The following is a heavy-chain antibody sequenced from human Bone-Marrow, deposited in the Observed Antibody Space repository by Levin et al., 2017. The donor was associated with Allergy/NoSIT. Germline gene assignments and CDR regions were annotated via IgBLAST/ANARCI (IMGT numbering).Heavy chain of an antibody. CDR3: ARDFRWLEY. V-gene: IGHV3-11*01. CDR1: GFSFSDAY. D-gene: IGHD6-19*01. J-gene: IGHJ4*02. Sequence: PGGSLRLSCAASGFSFSDAYMSWIRQAPGKGLEWLSYMSSSGSFIYYADSVKGRLTISRDNAKKTLYLQMNSLRADDTAVYFCARDFRWLEYWGQGTLVTVSS. CDR2: MSSSGSFI.